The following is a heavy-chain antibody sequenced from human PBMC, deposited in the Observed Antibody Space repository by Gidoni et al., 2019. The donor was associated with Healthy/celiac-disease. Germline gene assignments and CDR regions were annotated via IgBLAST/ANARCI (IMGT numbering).Heavy chain of an antibody. D-gene: IGHD2-2*01. CDR2: ISSNGGST. J-gene: IGHJ4*02. CDR3: VKAGRNIVVVPAANNFDY. Sequence: EVQLVESGGGLVKPGGSLRLSCSASGFTFSSYAMHWVRQAPGKGLEYVSAISSNGGSTYYADSVKGRFTISRDNSKNTLYLQMSSLRAEDTAVYYCVKAGRNIVVVPAANNFDYWGQGTLVTVSS. V-gene: IGHV3-64D*06. CDR1: GFTFSSYA.